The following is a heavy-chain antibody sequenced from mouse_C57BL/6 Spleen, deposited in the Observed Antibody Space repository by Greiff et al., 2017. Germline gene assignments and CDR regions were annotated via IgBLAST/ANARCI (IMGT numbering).Heavy chain of an antibody. D-gene: IGHD1-1*01. Sequence: EVKVVESGGGLVKPGGSLKLSCAASGFTFSSYTMSWVRQTPEKRLEWVATISGGGGNTYYPDSVKGRFTISRDNAKNTLYLQMSSLRSEDTALYYCARRLRYYFDYWGQGTTLTVSP. CDR2: ISGGGGNT. CDR1: GFTFSSYT. CDR3: ARRLRYYFDY. J-gene: IGHJ2*01. V-gene: IGHV5-9*01.